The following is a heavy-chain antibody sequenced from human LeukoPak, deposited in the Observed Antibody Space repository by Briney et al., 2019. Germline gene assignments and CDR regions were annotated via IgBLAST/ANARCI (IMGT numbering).Heavy chain of an antibody. Sequence: SETLSLTCAVYGGSFSGYYWSWIRQPPGEGLEWIGEINHSGSTNYNPSLKSRVTISVDTSKNQFSLKLSSVTAADTAVYYCARVGTYYYDSSGYYQFDYWGQGTLVTVSS. CDR3: ARVGTYYYDSSGYYQFDY. D-gene: IGHD3-22*01. J-gene: IGHJ4*02. V-gene: IGHV4-34*01. CDR2: INHSGST. CDR1: GGSFSGYY.